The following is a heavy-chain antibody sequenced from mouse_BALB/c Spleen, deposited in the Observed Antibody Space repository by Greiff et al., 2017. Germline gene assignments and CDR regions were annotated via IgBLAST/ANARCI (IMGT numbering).Heavy chain of an antibody. Sequence: EVQLQESGGGLVQPGGSLKLSCAASGFDFSRYWMSWVRQAPGKGLEWIGEINPDSSTINYTPSLKDKFIISRDNAKNTLYLQMSKVRSEDTALYYCARPLGDWYFDVWGAGTTVTVSS. CDR1: GFDFSRYW. J-gene: IGHJ1*01. D-gene: IGHD4-1*01. CDR2: INPDSSTI. V-gene: IGHV4-1*02. CDR3: ARPLGDWYFDV.